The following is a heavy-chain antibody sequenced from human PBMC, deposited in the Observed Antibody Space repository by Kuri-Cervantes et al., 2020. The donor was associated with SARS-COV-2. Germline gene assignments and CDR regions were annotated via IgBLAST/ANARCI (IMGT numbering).Heavy chain of an antibody. CDR3: AKDRAGVHDF. D-gene: IGHD2-21*01. Sequence: GESLKISCVASGFNFSTTDMHWVRQAPGKGLEWVTFISSDGKNKKCMASGKGRFTISRDNSQNALHLQMKSLRDEDTAIYYCAKDRAGVHDFWGQGTLVTDSS. V-gene: IGHV3-30*18. CDR2: ISSDGKNK. J-gene: IGHJ4*02. CDR1: GFNFSTTD.